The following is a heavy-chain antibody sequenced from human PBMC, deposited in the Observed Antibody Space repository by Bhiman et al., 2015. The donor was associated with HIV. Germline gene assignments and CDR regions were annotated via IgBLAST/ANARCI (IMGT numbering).Heavy chain of an antibody. V-gene: IGHV3-21*03. CDR1: GFTFSSYS. J-gene: IGHJ5*02. CDR2: ISSSSSYI. CDR3: ARDATVTQMVRGVPRWFDP. Sequence: VQLVESGGGVVQPGGSLRLSCAASGFTFSSYSMNWIRQAPGKGLEWVSSISSSSSYIYYADSVKGRFTISRDNAKKSLYLQMNSLRAEDTAVYYCARDATVTQMVRGVPRWFDPWGQGTLVTVSS. D-gene: IGHD3-10*01.